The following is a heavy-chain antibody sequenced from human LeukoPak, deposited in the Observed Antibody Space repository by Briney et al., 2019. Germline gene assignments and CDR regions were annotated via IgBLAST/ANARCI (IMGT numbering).Heavy chain of an antibody. CDR3: ARGYGGKDY. D-gene: IGHD4-23*01. CDR1: GGSFSGYY. V-gene: IGHV4-34*01. J-gene: IGHJ4*02. CDR2: INHSGST. Sequence: SETLSLTCAVYGGSFSGYYWSWIRQPPGKGLEWIGGINHSGSTNYNPSLKSRVTISVDTSKNQFSLKLSSVTATDTAVYYCARGYGGKDYWGQGTLVTVSS.